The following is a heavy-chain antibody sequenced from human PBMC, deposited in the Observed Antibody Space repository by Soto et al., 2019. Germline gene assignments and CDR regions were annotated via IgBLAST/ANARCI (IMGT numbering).Heavy chain of an antibody. V-gene: IGHV3-15*05. CDR1: GFSFSGGW. CDR3: TTDEWE. CDR2: IKSKNDGGTT. J-gene: IGHJ4*02. Sequence: EVQLVESGGGLVKPGGSLTLSCAASGFSFSGGWMSWVRQAAGKGLEWVGRIKSKNDGGTTDYAAPVKDRFTISRADSKNTVYLQMNSVTIEDKAVYYCTTDEWEWGQGTLVTVSS. D-gene: IGHD1-26*01.